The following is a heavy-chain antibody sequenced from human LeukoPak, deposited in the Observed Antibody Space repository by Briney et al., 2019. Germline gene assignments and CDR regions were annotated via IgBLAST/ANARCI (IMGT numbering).Heavy chain of an antibody. Sequence: XRQAPGQGLEWVGIINPSVGSTSYAPKLQGRVTMTRDTSTNTVYMELSSLRSEDTAVYYCARAPANYGIDDYWGQGTLVTVSS. D-gene: IGHD3-16*01. J-gene: IGHJ4*02. V-gene: IGHV1-46*04. CDR2: INPSVGST. CDR3: ARAPANYGIDDY.